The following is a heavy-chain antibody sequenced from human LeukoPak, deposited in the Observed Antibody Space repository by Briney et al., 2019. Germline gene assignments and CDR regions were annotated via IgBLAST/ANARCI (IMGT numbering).Heavy chain of an antibody. CDR2: IKSKINGETT. J-gene: IGHJ4*02. Sequence: GGSLRLSCEASGFAFNYVWMNWVRQAPGKGLEWVGRIKSKINGETTEYAAPVKGRFTISRDNAKNSLYLQMNSLRAEDTAVYYCARGVPYDSWSGPHYSDYWGQGTLVTVSS. CDR3: ARGVPYDSWSGPHYSDY. D-gene: IGHD3-3*01. CDR1: GFAFNYVW. V-gene: IGHV3-15*07.